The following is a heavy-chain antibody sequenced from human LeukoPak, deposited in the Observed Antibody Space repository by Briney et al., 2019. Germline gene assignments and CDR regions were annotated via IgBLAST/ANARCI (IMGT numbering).Heavy chain of an antibody. D-gene: IGHD3-10*01. V-gene: IGHV1-69*05. Sequence: SVKVSCKASGGTFSSYAISWVRQAPGQGLEWMGRIIPIFGTANYAQKFQGRVTITTDESTSTAYMELSSLRSEDTAVYYCARGLWFGELFGAFDIWGQGTMVRLF. J-gene: IGHJ3*02. CDR1: GGTFSSYA. CDR2: IIPIFGTA. CDR3: ARGLWFGELFGAFDI.